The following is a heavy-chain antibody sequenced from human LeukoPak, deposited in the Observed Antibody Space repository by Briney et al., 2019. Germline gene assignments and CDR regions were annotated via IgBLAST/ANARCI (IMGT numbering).Heavy chain of an antibody. V-gene: IGHV3-21*01. CDR3: ARDRSVGVLPAPPFDF. CDR2: ISSSSSYI. Sequence: PGGSLRLSCAASGFTFSSYSMNWVRQAPGKGLEWVSSISSSSSYIYYADSVKGRFTISRDNAKNSLYLQMNSLRAEGTAVYYCARDRSVGVLPAPPFDFWGQGTLVTVSS. CDR1: GFTFSSYS. D-gene: IGHD6-6*01. J-gene: IGHJ4*02.